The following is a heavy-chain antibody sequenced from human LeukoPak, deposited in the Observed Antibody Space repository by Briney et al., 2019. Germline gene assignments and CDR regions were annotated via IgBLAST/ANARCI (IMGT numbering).Heavy chain of an antibody. CDR1: GFTFSNYG. V-gene: IGHV3-30*18. CDR3: AKELRGGSIWRYYFDY. Sequence: RTGGSLRLSCAASGFTFSNYGIHWVRQAPGKGLEWVALISNDGSNIYYADSVKGRFTISRDNSKNTLYLQMNSLRAEDTAVYYCAKELRGGSIWRYYFDYWGQGTLVTVSS. CDR2: ISNDGSNI. J-gene: IGHJ4*02. D-gene: IGHD6-13*01.